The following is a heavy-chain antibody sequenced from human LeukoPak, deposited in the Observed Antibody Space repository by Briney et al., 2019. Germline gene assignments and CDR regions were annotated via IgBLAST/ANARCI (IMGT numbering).Heavy chain of an antibody. D-gene: IGHD2-2*01. CDR1: GFTFSSYG. Sequence: GGSLRLSCAASGFTFSSYGMHWVRQAPGKGLEWVSAISGSGGSTYYADSVKGRFTISRDNSKNTLYLQMNSLRAEDTAVYYCAKDLARSTSYIRDWFDPWGQGTLVTVSS. V-gene: IGHV3-23*01. CDR2: ISGSGGST. J-gene: IGHJ5*02. CDR3: AKDLARSTSYIRDWFDP.